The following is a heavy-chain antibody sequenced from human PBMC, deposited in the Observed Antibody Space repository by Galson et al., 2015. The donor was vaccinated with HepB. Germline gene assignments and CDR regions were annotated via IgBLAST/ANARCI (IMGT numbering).Heavy chain of an antibody. Sequence: SVKVSCKASGYTFSTFGITWLRQAPGQGLEWMGWNSPYNGNTNYALNLQGRVTMTSDTSTGTAYIELRSLKSDDTALYYCARIGGQLIDFWGQGTLVTVSS. J-gene: IGHJ4*02. V-gene: IGHV1-18*01. CDR2: NSPYNGNT. CDR1: GYTFSTFG. CDR3: ARIGGQLIDF. D-gene: IGHD1-1*01.